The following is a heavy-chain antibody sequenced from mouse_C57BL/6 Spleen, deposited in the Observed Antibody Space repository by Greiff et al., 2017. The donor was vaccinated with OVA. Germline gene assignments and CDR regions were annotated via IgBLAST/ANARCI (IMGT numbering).Heavy chain of an antibody. V-gene: IGHV1-69*01. Sequence: VQLQQPGAELVMPGASVKLSCKASGYTFTSYWMHWVKQRPGQGLEWIGEIDPSDSYTNYNQKFKGKSTSTVDKSSSTAYMQLSSLTSEDSAVYYCARNYGPWYFDVWGTGTTVTVSS. D-gene: IGHD1-2*01. CDR3: ARNYGPWYFDV. CDR1: GYTFTSYW. CDR2: IDPSDSYT. J-gene: IGHJ1*03.